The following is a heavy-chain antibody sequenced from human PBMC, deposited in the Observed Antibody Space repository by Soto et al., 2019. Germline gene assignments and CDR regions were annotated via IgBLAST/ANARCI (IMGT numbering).Heavy chain of an antibody. D-gene: IGHD4-17*01. CDR2: ISTYNGNT. CDR3: ARGPNYGSNSGFLLFVDPFKY. V-gene: IGHV1-18*01. J-gene: IGHJ4*02. Sequence: QGDLVQSGAEVKKPGASVKVSCKASGYSFTTDGINWVRQAPGQGLEGMGWISTYNGNTKYAQKFQGRVTMTTDTSTSTAYMELRSLISDDTAVYYCARGPNYGSNSGFLLFVDPFKYWGQGTLVTVSS. CDR1: GYSFTTDG.